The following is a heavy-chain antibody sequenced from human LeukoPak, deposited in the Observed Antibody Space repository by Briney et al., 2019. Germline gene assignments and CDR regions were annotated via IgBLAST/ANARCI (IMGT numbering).Heavy chain of an antibody. Sequence: GGSLRLSCAASGFTFSSYAMSWVRQVPGKGLEWVSAISGSGGSTYYADSVKGRFTISRDNSKNTLYLQMNSLRAEDTAVYYCAKGIAAAGYYFDYWGQGTLVTVSS. CDR3: AKGIAAAGYYFDY. J-gene: IGHJ4*02. CDR1: GFTFSSYA. CDR2: ISGSGGST. D-gene: IGHD6-13*01. V-gene: IGHV3-23*01.